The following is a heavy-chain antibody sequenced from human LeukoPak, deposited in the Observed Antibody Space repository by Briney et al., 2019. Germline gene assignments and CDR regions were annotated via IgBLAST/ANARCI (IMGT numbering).Heavy chain of an antibody. CDR2: ISSPSTTI. J-gene: IGHJ4*02. CDR3: ARGQPGVAAAGNLDY. Sequence: PGGSLRLSCVASGFTFSSYNMNWVRQAPGKGLEWISYISSPSTTIFQADSVKGRFTISRDNAQNSLYLQMNSLRAEDTAVYYCARGQPGVAAAGNLDYWGQGTLVTVSS. V-gene: IGHV3-48*04. D-gene: IGHD6-13*01. CDR1: GFTFSSYN.